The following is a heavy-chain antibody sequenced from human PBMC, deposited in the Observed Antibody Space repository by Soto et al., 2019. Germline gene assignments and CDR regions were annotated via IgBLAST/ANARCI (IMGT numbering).Heavy chain of an antibody. V-gene: IGHV5-51*01. D-gene: IGHD3-16*01. CDR1: GYSFTSYW. CDR2: IFPGDSDT. J-gene: IGHJ4*02. CDR3: AKSPVLGYFDY. Sequence: GESLKISCNGSGYSFTSYWIGWVRQMPGKGLEWMGIIFPGDSDTRYSPSFQGQVTISADKSISTAYLQWSSLMASDTAMYYCAKSPVLGYFDYWGQGTLVTVSS.